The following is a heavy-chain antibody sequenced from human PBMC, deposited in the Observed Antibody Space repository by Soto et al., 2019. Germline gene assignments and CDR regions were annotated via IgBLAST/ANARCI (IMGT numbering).Heavy chain of an antibody. J-gene: IGHJ4*02. CDR3: ARPLGYCSSTICSPIDY. CDR1: GYPFTTYH. D-gene: IGHD2-2*01. V-gene: IGHV1-46*01. Sequence: ASVKVSCKASGYPFTTYHLHWVRQAPGQGLEWMGIVYVTGTGTRSAQKFQGRLTMTRDRSTSTAYLQWSSLKASDTAMYYCARPLGYCSSTICSPIDYWGQGTLVTVSS. CDR2: VYVTGTGT.